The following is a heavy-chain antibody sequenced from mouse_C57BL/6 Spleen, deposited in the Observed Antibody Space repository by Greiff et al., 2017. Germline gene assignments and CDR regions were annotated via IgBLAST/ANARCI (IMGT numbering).Heavy chain of an antibody. CDR3: ARTYYGGSYGYFDV. CDR1: GYTFTSYT. J-gene: IGHJ1*03. D-gene: IGHD1-1*01. V-gene: IGHV1-4*01. Sequence: QVHVKQSGAELARPGASVKMSCKASGYTFTSYTMHWVKQRPGQGLEWIGYINPSSGDTKYNQKFKDKATLTADKSSSTAYMHLSSLTAEDSAVYYCARTYYGGSYGYFDVWGTGTTVTVSS. CDR2: INPSSGDT.